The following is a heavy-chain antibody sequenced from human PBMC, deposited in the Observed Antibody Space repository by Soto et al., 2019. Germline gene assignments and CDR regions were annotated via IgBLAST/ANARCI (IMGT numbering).Heavy chain of an antibody. CDR3: GRGPTLKYTYGLRGAFDI. CDR1: GGSISSGDYY. Sequence: SETLSLTCTVSGGSISSGDYYWSWIRQPPGKGLEWIGYIYYSGSTYYNPSLKSRVTISVDTSKSQYSLKLSSVTAADTAVYIFGRGPTLKYTYGLRGAFDIWGQGTMVTVSS. CDR2: IYYSGST. D-gene: IGHD5-18*01. J-gene: IGHJ3*02. V-gene: IGHV4-30-4*01.